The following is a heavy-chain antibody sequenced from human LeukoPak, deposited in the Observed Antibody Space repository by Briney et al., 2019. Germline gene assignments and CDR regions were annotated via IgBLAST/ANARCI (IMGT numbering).Heavy chain of an antibody. CDR2: IYYSGST. CDR3: ARQRQQLVLVRVRWFDP. CDR1: GGSISSSSYY. V-gene: IGHV4-39*07. Sequence: SETLSLTCTVSGGSISSSSYYWGWIRQPPGKGLEWSGSIYYSGSTNYNPSLKSRVTISVDTSKNQFSLKLSSVTAADTAVYYCARQRQQLVLVRVRWFDPWGQGTLVTVSS. D-gene: IGHD6-13*01. J-gene: IGHJ5*02.